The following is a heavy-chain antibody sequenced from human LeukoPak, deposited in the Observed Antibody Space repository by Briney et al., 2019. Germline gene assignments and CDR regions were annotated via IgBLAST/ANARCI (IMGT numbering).Heavy chain of an antibody. CDR2: IYSGGST. CDR1: GFTVSSNY. Sequence: PGRSLRLSCAASGFTVSSNYMSWVRQAPGKGLEWVSVIYSGGSTYYADSVKGRFTISRDNSKNTLYLQMNSLRAEDTAVYYCARTVIGAVAGTYYFDYWGQGTLVTVSS. CDR3: ARTVIGAVAGTYYFDY. D-gene: IGHD6-19*01. V-gene: IGHV3-66*01. J-gene: IGHJ4*02.